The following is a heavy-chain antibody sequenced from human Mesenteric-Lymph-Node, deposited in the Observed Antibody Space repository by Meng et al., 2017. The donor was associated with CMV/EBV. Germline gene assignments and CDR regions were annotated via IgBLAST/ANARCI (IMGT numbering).Heavy chain of an antibody. CDR1: GYTFTGYY. CDR2: INPNSGGT. J-gene: IGHJ4*02. D-gene: IGHD3-10*01. V-gene: IGHV1-2*02. CDR3: AREELFQRIGPLDY. Sequence: GESLKISCKASGYTFTGYYMHWVRQAPGQGLEWMGWINPNSGGTKYAQKFQGRVTVTRDTSISTAYMELSSLTSDDTAVYWCAREELFQRIGPLDYWGQGTLVTVSS.